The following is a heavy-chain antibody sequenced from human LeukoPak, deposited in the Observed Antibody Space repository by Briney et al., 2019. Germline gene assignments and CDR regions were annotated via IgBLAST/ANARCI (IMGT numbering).Heavy chain of an antibody. CDR1: GFTFSSYS. CDR3: ARDRVGAYFDY. Sequence: GGSLRLSCAASGFTFSSYSMHWVRQAPGKGLVWVSRINSDGSNTSYADSVKGRFTISRDNAKNTLYLQMNSLRAEDTAVYYCARDRVGAYFDYWGQGTLVTVSS. CDR2: INSDGSNT. D-gene: IGHD1-26*01. J-gene: IGHJ4*02. V-gene: IGHV3-74*01.